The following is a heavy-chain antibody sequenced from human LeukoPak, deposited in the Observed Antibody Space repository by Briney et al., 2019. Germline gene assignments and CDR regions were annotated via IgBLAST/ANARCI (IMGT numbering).Heavy chain of an antibody. CDR3: ARGRVVICL. CDR2: IKQDGSEK. D-gene: IGHD3-3*01. J-gene: IGHJ4*02. Sequence: SGGSLRLSCAASGFTISDYWMSWVRQAPGKGLEWVAHIKQDGSEKYYVDSVKGRFTISRDNAKNSLYLQMNSLRAEDTAVYYCARGRVVICLWGQGTLVTVSS. CDR1: GFTISDYW. V-gene: IGHV3-7*01.